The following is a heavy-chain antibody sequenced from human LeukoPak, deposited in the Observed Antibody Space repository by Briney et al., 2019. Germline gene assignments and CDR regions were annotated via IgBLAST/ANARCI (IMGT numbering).Heavy chain of an antibody. CDR1: GFTFSSYA. CDR2: ISSSGGST. CDR3: AKISEFWETCGGDCYADY. J-gene: IGHJ4*02. V-gene: IGHV3-23*01. Sequence: GESLRLSCAASGFTFSSYAMSWVRQAPGKGLEWVSAISSSGGSTYYADSVKGRFTISRDNSKNTLYLQMNSLRAEDTAVYYCAKISEFWETCGGDCYADYWGQGTLVTVSS. D-gene: IGHD2-21*01.